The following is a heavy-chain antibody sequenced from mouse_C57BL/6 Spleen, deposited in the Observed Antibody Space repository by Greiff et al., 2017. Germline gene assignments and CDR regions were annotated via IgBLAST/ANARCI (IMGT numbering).Heavy chain of an antibody. Sequence: VQLQQPGAELVRPGSSVKLSCKASGYTFTSYWMHWVKQRPIQGLEWIGNIDPSDSETHYNQKFKDKATLSVDKSSSTAYMQLSSLTSEDSAVYYCARDYGSSYFSWFAYWGQGTLVTVSA. CDR3: ARDYGSSYFSWFAY. D-gene: IGHD1-1*01. CDR2: IDPSDSET. V-gene: IGHV1-52*01. CDR1: GYTFTSYW. J-gene: IGHJ3*01.